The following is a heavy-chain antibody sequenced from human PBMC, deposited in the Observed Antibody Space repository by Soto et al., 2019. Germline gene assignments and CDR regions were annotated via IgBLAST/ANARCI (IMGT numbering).Heavy chain of an antibody. CDR2: IKSKTDGGTT. D-gene: IGHD3-10*01. Sequence: GGSLRLSCAASGFTFSNAWMNWVRQAPGKGLEWVGRIKSKTDGGTTDYAAPVKGRFTISRDDSKNTLYLQMNSLKTEDTAVYYCTTGRMVPFPPFLTEYYYYYGMDVWGQGTTVTVSS. J-gene: IGHJ6*02. CDR1: GFTFSNAW. CDR3: TTGRMVPFPPFLTEYYYYYGMDV. V-gene: IGHV3-15*07.